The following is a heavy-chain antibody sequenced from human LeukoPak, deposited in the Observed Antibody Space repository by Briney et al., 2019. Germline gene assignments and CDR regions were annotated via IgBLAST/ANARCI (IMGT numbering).Heavy chain of an antibody. CDR1: GGSISSYY. V-gene: IGHV4-59*08. J-gene: IGHJ5*02. CDR3: ARLGIAAAGTPGWFDP. Sequence: SSETLSLTCTVSGGSISSYYWSWIRQPPGKGLEWIGYIYYSGSTNYNPSLKSRVTISVDTSKNQFSLKLSSVTAADTAVYYCARLGIAAAGTPGWFDPWGQGTLVTVSS. CDR2: IYYSGST. D-gene: IGHD6-13*01.